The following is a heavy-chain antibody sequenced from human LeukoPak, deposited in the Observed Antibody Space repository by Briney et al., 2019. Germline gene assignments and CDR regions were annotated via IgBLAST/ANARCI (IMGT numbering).Heavy chain of an antibody. CDR1: GFTFSSYS. Sequence: GGSLRLSCAASGFTFSSYSINWVRQAPGKGLEWVANIKQDGGQKFYVDSVKGRFTISRDNAKNSLYLQMNSLRAEDTAVYYCARDGDYNWNYRSGFDYWGQGTLVTVSS. CDR3: ARDGDYNWNYRSGFDY. CDR2: IKQDGGQK. D-gene: IGHD1-7*01. V-gene: IGHV3-7*01. J-gene: IGHJ4*02.